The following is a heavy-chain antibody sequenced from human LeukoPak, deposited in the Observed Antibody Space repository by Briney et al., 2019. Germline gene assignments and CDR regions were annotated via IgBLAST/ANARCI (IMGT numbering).Heavy chain of an antibody. V-gene: IGHV1-18*01. Sequence: ASVKVSCKASGYTFTSYGISWVRQAPGQGLEWMGWISAYNGNTSYAQKLQGRVTMTTDTSTSTAYMELRSLRSDDTAVYYCARSAPRIVVVPAAISDNWFDPWGQGTLVTVSS. CDR1: GYTFTSYG. D-gene: IGHD2-2*01. CDR2: ISAYNGNT. CDR3: ARSAPRIVVVPAAISDNWFDP. J-gene: IGHJ5*02.